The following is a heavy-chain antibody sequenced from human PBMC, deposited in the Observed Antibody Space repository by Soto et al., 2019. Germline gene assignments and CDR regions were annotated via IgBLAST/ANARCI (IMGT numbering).Heavy chain of an antibody. Sequence: SETLSLTCAVYGGSFSGYYWSWIRQPPGKGLEWIGEINHSGSTNYNPSLKSRVTISVDTSKNQFSLKLSSVTAADTAVYYRARGQGVVLMVYASSAFDIWGQGTMVTV. CDR1: GGSFSGYY. J-gene: IGHJ3*02. D-gene: IGHD2-8*01. CDR3: ARGQGVVLMVYASSAFDI. V-gene: IGHV4-34*01. CDR2: INHSGST.